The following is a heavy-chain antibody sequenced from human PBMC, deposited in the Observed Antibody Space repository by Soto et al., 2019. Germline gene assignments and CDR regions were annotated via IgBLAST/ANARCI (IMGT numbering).Heavy chain of an antibody. CDR2: ISYDGSNK. J-gene: IGHJ4*02. Sequence: QVQLVESGGGVVQPGRSLRLSCAASGFTFSSYAMHWVRQAPGKGLEWVAVISYDGSNKYYADSVKGRFTISRDNSKNTRYLKINSLRAEERAVYYWARVFGEIEMATITFSYWGQGTLVTVSS. CDR1: GFTFSSYA. CDR3: ARVFGEIEMATITFSY. D-gene: IGHD4-4*01. V-gene: IGHV3-30-3*01.